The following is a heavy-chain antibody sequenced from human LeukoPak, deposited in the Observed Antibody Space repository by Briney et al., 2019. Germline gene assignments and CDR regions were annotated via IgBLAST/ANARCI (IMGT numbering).Heavy chain of an antibody. D-gene: IGHD3-22*01. CDR1: GGSISSSSYY. CDR2: IYYTANT. Sequence: SETLSLTCTVSGGSISSSSYYWGWIRQPPGKGLGWIGSIYYTANTYYNSSLKSRVTISVDTSKNQFSLKLSSVTAADSAVYYCARRDHYDSSGYFDYWGQGTLVTVSS. J-gene: IGHJ4*02. CDR3: ARRDHYDSSGYFDY. V-gene: IGHV4-39*01.